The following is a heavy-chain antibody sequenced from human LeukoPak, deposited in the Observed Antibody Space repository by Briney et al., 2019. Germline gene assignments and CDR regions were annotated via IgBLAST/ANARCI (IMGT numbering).Heavy chain of an antibody. J-gene: IGHJ4*02. Sequence: GGSLRLSCAASGFTFSSYGMHWVRQAPGKGLEWVAVISYDGSNKYYADSVKGRFTISRDNSKNTLYLQMNSLRAEDTAVYYCARDRGMVGATAGDYWGQGTLVTVSS. D-gene: IGHD1-26*01. CDR1: GFTFSSYG. CDR3: ARDRGMVGATAGDY. CDR2: ISYDGSNK. V-gene: IGHV3-30*03.